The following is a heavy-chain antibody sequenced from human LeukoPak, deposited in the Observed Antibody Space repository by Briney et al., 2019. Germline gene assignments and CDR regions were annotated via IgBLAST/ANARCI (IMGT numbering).Heavy chain of an antibody. D-gene: IGHD5-12*01. J-gene: IGHJ6*03. CDR2: ITASGHTT. CDR3: TIDRYSRSQNYFSYYYMDV. Sequence: GGSLRLSCATSGFSFTTYAMSWVRQAPGKGLEWLSGITASGHTTFYAESVKGRFTISRDNSKSTLYLQMNSLRADDTAVYYCTIDRYSRSQNYFSYYYMDVWGKGTSVTVSS. V-gene: IGHV3-23*01. CDR1: GFSFTTYA.